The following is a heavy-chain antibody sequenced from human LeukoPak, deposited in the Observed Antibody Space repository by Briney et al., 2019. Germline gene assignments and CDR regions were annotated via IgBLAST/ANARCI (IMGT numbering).Heavy chain of an antibody. D-gene: IGHD5-18*01. Sequence: GGSLRLSCAASGFTFSSYGMHWVRQAPGKGLEWVAVIWYDGSNKYYADSVKGRFTISRDNSKNTLYLQMNSLRAEDTAVYYCARSLTIVTPFDYWGQGTLVTVSS. CDR3: ARSLTIVTPFDY. CDR2: IWYDGSNK. J-gene: IGHJ4*02. CDR1: GFTFSSYG. V-gene: IGHV3-33*01.